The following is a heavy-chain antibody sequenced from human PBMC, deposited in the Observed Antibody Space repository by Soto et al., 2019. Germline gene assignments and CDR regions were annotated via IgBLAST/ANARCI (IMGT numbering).Heavy chain of an antibody. V-gene: IGHV4-59*13. J-gene: IGHJ3*02. CDR3: ARALILTGYYIHDAFDI. D-gene: IGHD3-9*01. CDR1: GGSISSYY. CDR2: IYYSGST. Sequence: QVQLQESGPGLVKPSETLSLTCTVSGGSISSYYWSWIRQPPGKGLEWIGYIYYSGSTNYNPSRKSRVTISVDTSKNQFSLKLSSVTAADTAVYYCARALILTGYYIHDAFDIWGQGTMVTVSS.